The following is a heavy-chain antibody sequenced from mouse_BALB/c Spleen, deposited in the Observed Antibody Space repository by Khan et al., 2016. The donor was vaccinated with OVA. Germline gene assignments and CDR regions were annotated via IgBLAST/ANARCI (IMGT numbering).Heavy chain of an antibody. CDR2: INPSNGYT. CDR3: VRDGAYHRNDGWFAY. D-gene: IGHD2-14*01. Sequence: QVQLKESGAELARPGASVKMSCKASGYTFTSYTIHWIKKRPGQGLEWIGYINPSNGYTNYNQKFKDKVTLTTDKSSTTAYLQLSSLTSDDAAVYTCVRDGAYHRNDGWFAYWGQGTLVTVSA. V-gene: IGHV1-4*01. CDR1: GYTFTSYT. J-gene: IGHJ3*01.